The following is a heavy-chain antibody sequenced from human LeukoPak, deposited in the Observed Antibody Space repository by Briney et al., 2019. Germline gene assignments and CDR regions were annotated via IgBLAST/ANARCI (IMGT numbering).Heavy chain of an antibody. Sequence: SETLSLTCTVSGGSISSYYWSWIRQPPGKGLEWIGEINHSGSTNYNPSLKSRVTISVDTSKNQFSLKLSSVTAADTAVYYCASGKNWFDPWGQGTLVTVSS. V-gene: IGHV4-34*01. CDR2: INHSGST. CDR1: GGSISSYY. CDR3: ASGKNWFDP. J-gene: IGHJ5*02.